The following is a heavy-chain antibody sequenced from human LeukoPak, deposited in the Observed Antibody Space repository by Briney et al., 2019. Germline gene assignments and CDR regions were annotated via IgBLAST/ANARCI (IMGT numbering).Heavy chain of an antibody. CDR3: AHYIKNRHYYMGV. V-gene: IGHV4-4*09. CDR2: IYTSGST. D-gene: IGHD4-11*01. CDR1: GGSFDSKY. J-gene: IGHJ6*03. Sequence: PSETLSLTCSVSGGSFDSKYWSWIRQPPGKGLEWIGYIYTSGSTNFNPSLRSRVAMSIDTSKNQFSLKVYSVTAADTAVYYCAHYIKNRHYYMGVWGKGTTGIVS.